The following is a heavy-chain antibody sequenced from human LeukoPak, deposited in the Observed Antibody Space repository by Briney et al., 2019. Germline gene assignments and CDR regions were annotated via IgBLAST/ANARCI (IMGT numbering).Heavy chain of an antibody. CDR3: ARDVVPAVNDAFDI. D-gene: IGHD2-2*01. Sequence: PSETLSLTCTVSGGSIRSSSYYWGWIRQPPGKGLEWIGSIFYSGSTYYNPSLRSRAIISIDTSNNQFSLKLTSVTAADTAVYYCARDVVPAVNDAFDIWGQGTMVTVSS. V-gene: IGHV4-39*07. CDR1: GGSIRSSSYY. CDR2: IFYSGST. J-gene: IGHJ3*02.